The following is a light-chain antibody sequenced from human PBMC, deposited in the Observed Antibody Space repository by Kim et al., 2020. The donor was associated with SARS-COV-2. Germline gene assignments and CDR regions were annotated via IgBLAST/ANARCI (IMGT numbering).Light chain of an antibody. V-gene: IGKV1-5*03. Sequence: STSVGDRVTITCRASENIRNWLAWYQQEPGKAPKLLIYEASTLETGVPSRFSGSGSGTEFTLTISSLQPDDFATYYCQQYNKYSTFGQGTKVDIK. J-gene: IGKJ1*01. CDR1: ENIRNW. CDR3: QQYNKYST. CDR2: EAS.